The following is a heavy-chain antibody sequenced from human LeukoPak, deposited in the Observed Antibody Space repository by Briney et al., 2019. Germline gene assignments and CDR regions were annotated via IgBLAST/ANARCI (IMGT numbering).Heavy chain of an antibody. V-gene: IGHV6-1*01. J-gene: IGHJ5*02. CDR3: ARDHIEYYDILYGPNWFDP. D-gene: IGHD3-9*01. CDR2: TYYRSKWYN. Sequence: SQTLSLTCAISGDSVSSNSAAWNWIRQSPSRGLEWLGRTYYRSKWYNDYAVSVKSRITINPDTSKNQFSLQLNSVTPEDTAVYYCARDHIEYYDILYGPNWFDPWGQGTLVTVSS. CDR1: GDSVSSNSAA.